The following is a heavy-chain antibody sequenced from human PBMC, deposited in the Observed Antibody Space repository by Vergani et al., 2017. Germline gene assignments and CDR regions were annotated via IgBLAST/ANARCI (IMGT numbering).Heavy chain of an antibody. CDR1: GGSMSGYY. V-gene: IGHV4-34*01. CDR3: ARGLTIIAARKPRYYMDV. Sequence: QVRLQESGPGLVKPSETLSLTCSVSGGSMSGYYWSWIRQPPGKGLEWIGEINHSGSTNYNPSLKSRVTISVDTSKNQFSLKPSSVTAADTAVYYCARGLTIIAARKPRYYMDVWGKGTTVTVSS. CDR2: INHSGST. D-gene: IGHD6-6*01. J-gene: IGHJ6*03.